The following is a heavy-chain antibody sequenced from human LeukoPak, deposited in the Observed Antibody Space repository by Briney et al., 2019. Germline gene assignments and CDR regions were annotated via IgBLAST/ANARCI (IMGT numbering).Heavy chain of an antibody. Sequence: PGGSLRLSCAASGFTFSNAWMSWVRQAPGKGLEWVAVISYDGSNKYYADSVKGRFTISRDNSKNTLYLQMNSLRAEDTAVYYCARDLLGAVGGLDYWGQGTLVTVSS. CDR1: GFTFSNAW. J-gene: IGHJ4*02. CDR2: ISYDGSNK. V-gene: IGHV3-30-3*01. CDR3: ARDLLGAVGGLDY. D-gene: IGHD2-8*02.